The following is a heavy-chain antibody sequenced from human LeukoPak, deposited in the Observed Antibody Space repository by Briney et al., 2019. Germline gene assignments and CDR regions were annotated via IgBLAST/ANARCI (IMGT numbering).Heavy chain of an antibody. CDR2: ITYSGSTI. Sequence: GGSLRLSCAASGFTFSTYEMSWVRQVPGKGLEWVSYITYSGSTIYYADSVRGRFTISRDNAKNSLYLQMNSLRTEDTAVYYCVSRFDYWGQGTLVTVSS. CDR1: GFTFSTYE. D-gene: IGHD2-2*01. CDR3: VSRFDY. J-gene: IGHJ4*02. V-gene: IGHV3-48*03.